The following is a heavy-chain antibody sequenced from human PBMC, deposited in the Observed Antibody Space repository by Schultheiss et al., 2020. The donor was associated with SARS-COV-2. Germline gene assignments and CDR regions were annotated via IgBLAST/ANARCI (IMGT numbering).Heavy chain of an antibody. CDR3: ARELGIDYYYYGMDV. CDR1: GFTFSSYG. J-gene: IGHJ6*02. D-gene: IGHD7-27*01. Sequence: GGSLRLSCAASGFTFSSYGMHWVRQAPGKGLEWVSSISSSSSYIYYADSVKGRFTISRDNAKNSLYLQMNSLRAEDTAVYYCARELGIDYYYYGMDVWGQGTTVTVSS. V-gene: IGHV3-21*01. CDR2: ISSSSSYI.